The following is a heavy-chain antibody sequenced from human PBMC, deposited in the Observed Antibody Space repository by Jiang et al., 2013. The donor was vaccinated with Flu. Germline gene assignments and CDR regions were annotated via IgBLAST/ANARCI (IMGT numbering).Heavy chain of an antibody. V-gene: IGHV3-23*01. J-gene: IGHJ4*02. CDR2: ISGSDGGT. Sequence: LLESGGGLVQPGGSLRLSCAASGFTFSSYAMSWVRQAPGKGLEWVSSISGSDGGTHYADSVKGRFTISRDNSKNTLYLQMNSLRAEDTAVYYCARDPQVGALGDFDYWGQGTLVTVSS. CDR3: ARDPQVGALGDFDY. CDR1: GFTFSSYA. D-gene: IGHD1-26*01.